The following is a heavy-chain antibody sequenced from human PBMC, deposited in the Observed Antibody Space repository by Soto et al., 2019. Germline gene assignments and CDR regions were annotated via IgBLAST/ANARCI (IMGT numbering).Heavy chain of an antibody. CDR3: ARGKYTRVRPGRYGMDV. J-gene: IGHJ6*02. V-gene: IGHV4-34*01. CDR2: INHSGST. Sequence: SETLSLTCAVYGGSFSGYYWSWIRQPPGKGLEWIGEINHSGSTNYNPSLKSRVTISVDTSKNQFSLKLSSVTAADTAVYYCARGKYTRVRPGRYGMDVWGQGTTVTVSS. CDR1: GGSFSGYY. D-gene: IGHD6-6*01.